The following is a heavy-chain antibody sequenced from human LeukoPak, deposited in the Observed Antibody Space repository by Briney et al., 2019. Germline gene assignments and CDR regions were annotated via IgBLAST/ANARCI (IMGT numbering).Heavy chain of an antibody. V-gene: IGHV4-38-2*01. CDR2: IYHSGST. CDR1: GYSISSGYY. J-gene: IGHJ4*02. D-gene: IGHD6-13*01. CDR3: AALGGPGIAAAGIDY. Sequence: SETLSLTCAVSGYSISSGYYWGWIRQPPGKGLEWIGSIYHSGSTYYNPSLKSRVTISVDTSKNQFSLKLSSVTAADTAVYYCAALGGPGIAAAGIDYWGQGTLATVSS.